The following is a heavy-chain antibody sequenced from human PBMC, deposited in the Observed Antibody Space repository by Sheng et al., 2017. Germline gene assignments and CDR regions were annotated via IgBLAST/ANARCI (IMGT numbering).Heavy chain of an antibody. D-gene: IGHD2-2*01. V-gene: IGHV3-33*01. J-gene: IGHJ4*02. CDR3: ARDLMDCSSTPCYRYLDY. CDR1: GFTFSSHG. CDR2: IWFDGSEK. Sequence: QVELVESGGGVVQPGRSLRLSCAASGFTFSSHGMHWVRQPPGKGLEWVVMIWFDGSEKYYTDSVTGRFTISRDNSKNTLYLQMNSLRAEDTAVYYCARDLMDCSSTPCYRYLDYWGQGTLVTVSS.